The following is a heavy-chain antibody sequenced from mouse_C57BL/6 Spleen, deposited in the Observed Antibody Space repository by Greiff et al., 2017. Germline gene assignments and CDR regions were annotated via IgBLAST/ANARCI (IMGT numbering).Heavy chain of an antibody. V-gene: IGHV3-6*01. CDR2: ISYDGSN. Sequence: DVQLQESGPGLVKPSQSLSLTCSVTGYSITSGYYWNWIRQFPGNKLEWMGYISYDGSNNYNPSLKNRISITRDTSKNQFFLKLNSVTTEDTATYYCAREDNGYDTYFDYWGQGTTLTVSS. CDR1: GYSITSGYY. D-gene: IGHD2-2*01. J-gene: IGHJ2*01. CDR3: AREDNGYDTYFDY.